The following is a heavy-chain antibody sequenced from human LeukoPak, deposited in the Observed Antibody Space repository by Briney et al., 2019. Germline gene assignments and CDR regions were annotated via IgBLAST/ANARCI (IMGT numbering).Heavy chain of an antibody. J-gene: IGHJ4*02. CDR1: GGSISSGGYA. CDR2: IYHTGNT. Sequence: SQTLSLTCAVSGGSISSGGYAWSWIRQPPGTGLEWIVYIYHTGNTYYNPSLKSRITISLDMSKNQFSLKLSSVTAADTAVYYCAAEGPRGIYDYWGQGTLVTVSS. CDR3: AAEGPRGIYDY. D-gene: IGHD3-10*01. V-gene: IGHV4-30-2*01.